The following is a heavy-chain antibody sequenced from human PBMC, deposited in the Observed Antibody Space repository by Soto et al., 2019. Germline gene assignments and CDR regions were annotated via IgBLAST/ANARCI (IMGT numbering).Heavy chain of an antibody. J-gene: IGHJ5*02. CDR2: IHYTGTT. V-gene: IGHV4-39*01. CDR1: GASISSSNYY. CDR3: ARRECSGGTGHFDP. Sequence: SETLSLTCTVSGASISSSNYYRAWIRQPPGKGLEWIGSIHYTGTTYYNPSLKSRVSISEDTSKNQFFLKLTSVTAADTAMYYCARRECSGGTGHFDPWGPGTLVT. D-gene: IGHD2-15*01.